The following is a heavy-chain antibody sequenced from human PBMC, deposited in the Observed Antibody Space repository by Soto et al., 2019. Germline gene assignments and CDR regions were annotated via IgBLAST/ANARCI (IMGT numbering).Heavy chain of an antibody. Sequence: AETLSLTCTVSGGSLGSYYLSWIRQAPGKGLEWICYVFDTGRAKYNASLERRGIISLDDSNYKFSLKLSSVTAADTVGYYCARDGDGRMTTNPYYYNGMDVWGPGTTVTVSS. CDR3: ARDGDGRMTTNPYYYNGMDV. D-gene: IGHD4-4*01. J-gene: IGHJ6*02. V-gene: IGHV4-59*01. CDR1: GGSLGSYY. CDR2: VFDTGRA.